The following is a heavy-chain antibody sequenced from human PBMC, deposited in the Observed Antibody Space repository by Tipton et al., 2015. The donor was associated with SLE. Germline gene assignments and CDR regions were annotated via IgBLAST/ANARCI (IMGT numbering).Heavy chain of an antibody. CDR2: IYPSSDGS. J-gene: IGHJ2*01. CDR1: GYTFTSYD. V-gene: IGHV1-2*02. CDR3: ARQANGHFDL. Sequence: QVQLVQSGAEVKKPGASVKVSCKASGYTFTSYDVNWVRQATGQGLEWMGWIYPSSDGSEYAQKFQGRVTMTRATSISTAYMELSRLRSDDTAVYYCARQANGHFDLWGRGTLVTVSS.